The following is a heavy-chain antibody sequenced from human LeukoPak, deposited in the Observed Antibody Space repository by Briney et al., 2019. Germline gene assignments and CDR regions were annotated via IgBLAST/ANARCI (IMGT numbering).Heavy chain of an antibody. J-gene: IGHJ4*02. CDR1: GFTFSSYA. CDR2: ISYDGSNK. Sequence: GGSMRLSCAASGFTFSSYAMHWVRQAPGKGLEWVAVISYDGSNKYYADSVKGRFTISRDNSKNTLYLQMNSLRAEDTAVYYCATDFRYSGYDSPFDYWGQGTLVTVSS. CDR3: ATDFRYSGYDSPFDY. V-gene: IGHV3-30*04. D-gene: IGHD5-12*01.